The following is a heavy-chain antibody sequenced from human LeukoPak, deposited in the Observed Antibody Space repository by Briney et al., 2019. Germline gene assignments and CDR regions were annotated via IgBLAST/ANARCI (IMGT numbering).Heavy chain of an antibody. J-gene: IGHJ4*02. V-gene: IGHV4-4*02. CDR1: GGSISFTNW. CDR3: ARAVAGWYFDC. D-gene: IGHD6-19*01. CDR2: VHLDGRT. Sequence: PSETLSLTCGVSGGSISFTNWWTWVRQPPGKGLEWIGEVHLDGRTNYNPSLQSRLTMSVDFSENHISLKLSSVTAADTAVYYCARAVAGWYFDCWGQGTLVTVSS.